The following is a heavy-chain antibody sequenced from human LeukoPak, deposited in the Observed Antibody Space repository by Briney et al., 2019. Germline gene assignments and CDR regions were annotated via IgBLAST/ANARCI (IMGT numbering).Heavy chain of an antibody. D-gene: IGHD3-3*01. CDR2: ISAYNGNT. CDR3: ARALRITIFGVVIISLDP. J-gene: IGHJ5*02. Sequence: ASVKVSCKASGYTFTSYGISWVRQAPGQGLEWMGWISAYNGNTNYAQKLQGRVTMTTDTSTSTAYMELRSLRSDDTAVYYCARALRITIFGVVIISLDPWGQGTLVTVSS. V-gene: IGHV1-18*01. CDR1: GYTFTSYG.